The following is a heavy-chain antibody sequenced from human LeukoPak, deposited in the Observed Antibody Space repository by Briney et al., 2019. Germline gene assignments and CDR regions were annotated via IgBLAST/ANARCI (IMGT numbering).Heavy chain of an antibody. CDR3: ARDDNYGSGQPDD. J-gene: IGHJ4*02. Sequence: GASVKVSCKASGYTFTSYGITWVRQAPGQGLEWMGWISGYNGNTNYAQKFQGRVTMTTDTSTSTVYMELRSLRSDDTAVYYCARDDNYGSGQPDDRGQGTLVTVSS. V-gene: IGHV1-18*01. D-gene: IGHD3-10*01. CDR1: GYTFTSYG. CDR2: ISGYNGNT.